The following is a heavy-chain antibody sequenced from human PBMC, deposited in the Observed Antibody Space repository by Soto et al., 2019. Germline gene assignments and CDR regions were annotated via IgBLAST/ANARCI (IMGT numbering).Heavy chain of an antibody. Sequence: GGSLRLSCAASGFTFSSHGMHWVRQAPGKGLEWVAIISCSVASTDYAGSVKGRFTISRDNSRNTLCLQMNSLRAEDTAVYYCAKDRGSGSNFYYYMDVWGKGTTVTVSS. J-gene: IGHJ6*03. D-gene: IGHD3-10*01. CDR2: ISCSVAST. V-gene: IGHV3-23*01. CDR3: AKDRGSGSNFYYYMDV. CDR1: GFTFSSHG.